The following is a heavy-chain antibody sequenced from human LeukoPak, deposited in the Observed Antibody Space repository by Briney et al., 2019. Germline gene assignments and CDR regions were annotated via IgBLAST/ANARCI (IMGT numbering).Heavy chain of an antibody. J-gene: IGHJ4*02. Sequence: PGGSLRLSCAASGFTFSNYAMSWGRQVPGKGLEGVSAISGSGGSTHYADSVKGRFTISRDNSKNTLYLQMNSLRAEDTAVYYCTKDYGDYDSDYWGQGTLVTVSS. CDR1: GFTFSNYA. CDR3: TKDYGDYDSDY. D-gene: IGHD4-17*01. CDR2: ISGSGGST. V-gene: IGHV3-23*01.